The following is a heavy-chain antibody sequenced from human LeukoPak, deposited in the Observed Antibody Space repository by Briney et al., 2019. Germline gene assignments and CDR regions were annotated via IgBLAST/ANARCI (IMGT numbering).Heavy chain of an antibody. CDR2: ISGSGGST. V-gene: IGHV3-23*01. J-gene: IGHJ4*02. CDR1: GFTFSFHA. CDR3: AKEGTAMLTFEFDY. Sequence: PGGSLRLSCAASGFTFSFHAMTWVRQAPGKGLEWVSGISGSGGSTYNADSAKGRFTISRDNFKNTVYLQMNSLRAEDTAVYYCAKEGTAMLTFEFDYWGQGALVTVSP. D-gene: IGHD5-18*01.